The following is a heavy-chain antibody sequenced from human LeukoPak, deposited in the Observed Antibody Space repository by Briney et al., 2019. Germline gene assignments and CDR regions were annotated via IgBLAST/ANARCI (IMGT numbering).Heavy chain of an antibody. D-gene: IGHD1-26*01. J-gene: IGHJ3*02. CDR1: GFSLSTSGVG. CDR2: IDWDDDK. V-gene: IGHV2-70*11. CDR3: ARIRGGSSTWTRDAFDI. Sequence: SGPTLVNPTQTLTLTCTFSGFSLSTSGVGVGWIRQPPGKALEWLARIDWDDDKYYSTSLKTRLTISKDTSKNQVVLTMTNMDPVDTATYYCARIRGGSSTWTRDAFDIWGQGTMVTVSS.